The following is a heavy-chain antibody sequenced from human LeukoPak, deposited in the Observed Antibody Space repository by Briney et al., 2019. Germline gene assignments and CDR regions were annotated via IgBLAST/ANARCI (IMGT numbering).Heavy chain of an antibody. D-gene: IGHD3-22*01. CDR2: IYYTGII. J-gene: IGHJ4*02. Sequence: SDTLSLTCNVSGDSITSHYWNWIRQPPGKGLEWIGYIYYTGIIKYNPSLTSRVSMSVDTSKNQFFLKMKSVTAADTAVYHCARSVDYFDNTGPHMMFDYWGQGSLGTVSS. CDR3: ARSVDYFDNTGPHMMFDY. CDR1: GDSITSHY. V-gene: IGHV4-59*07.